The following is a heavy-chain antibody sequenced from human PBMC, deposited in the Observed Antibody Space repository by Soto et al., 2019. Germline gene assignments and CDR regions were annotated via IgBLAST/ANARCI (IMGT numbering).Heavy chain of an antibody. D-gene: IGHD5-18*01. J-gene: IGHJ4*02. CDR2: VYYSGST. CDR1: GGSISSYY. Sequence: ETLSLTCTVSGGSISSYYWSWIRQPPGKGLEWIGYVYYSGSTDYNPSLKSRVTISVDTSKNQFSLKLRSVTAADTAVYYCARDSYNFEDWGQGTLVTVSS. CDR3: ARDSYNFED. V-gene: IGHV4-59*01.